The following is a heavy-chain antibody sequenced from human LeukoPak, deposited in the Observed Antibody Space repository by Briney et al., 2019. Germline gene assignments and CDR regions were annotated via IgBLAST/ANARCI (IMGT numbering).Heavy chain of an antibody. J-gene: IGHJ4*02. CDR3: ARDLGPYYYDSSGYSY. CDR2: INPNSGGT. V-gene: IGHV1-2*02. D-gene: IGHD3-22*01. CDR1: GYTFTGYY. Sequence: GASVKVSCKASGYTFTGYYMHWVRQARGQGLEWMGWINPNSGGTNYAQKFQGRVTMTRDTSISTAYMELSRLRSDDTAVYYCARDLGPYYYDSSGYSYWGQGTLVTVSS.